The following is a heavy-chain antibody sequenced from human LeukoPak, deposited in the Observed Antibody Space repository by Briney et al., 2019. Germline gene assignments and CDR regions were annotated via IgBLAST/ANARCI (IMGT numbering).Heavy chain of an antibody. J-gene: IGHJ4*02. Sequence: PGGSLRLSCAASGFTFSSYAMSWVRQAPGMGLEWVSGISGSGGSTYYADSVKGRFTISRDNSRNMLYLQMNSLRAEGTAVYYSAKDAGIQLWPSTTDYWGQGTLVTVSS. D-gene: IGHD5-18*01. CDR1: GFTFSSYA. V-gene: IGHV3-23*01. CDR2: ISGSGGST. CDR3: AKDAGIQLWPSTTDY.